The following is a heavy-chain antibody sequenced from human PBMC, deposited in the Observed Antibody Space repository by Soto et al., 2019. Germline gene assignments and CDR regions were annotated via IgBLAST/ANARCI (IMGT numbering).Heavy chain of an antibody. CDR2: FSGSGGST. Sequence: HPGGSLRLSCAASGFTFSSYAMSWVRQAPGKGLEWVSAFSGSGGSTYYADSVKGRFTISRDNSKNTLYLQMNSLKTEDTAVYYCTTDERGLYYYDSSGPYWGQGTLVTVSS. D-gene: IGHD3-22*01. J-gene: IGHJ4*02. CDR3: TTDERGLYYYDSSGPY. V-gene: IGHV3-23*01. CDR1: GFTFSSYA.